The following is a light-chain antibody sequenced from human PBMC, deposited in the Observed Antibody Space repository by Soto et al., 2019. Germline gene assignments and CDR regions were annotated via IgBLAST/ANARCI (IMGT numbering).Light chain of an antibody. CDR3: SSFTRDATLI. CDR1: SRDIGTYKY. CDR2: EVV. V-gene: IGLV2-14*01. Sequence: QSGLTQPASVSGSPGQSITISCNGSSRDIGTYKYVSWYQQRPDKAPRLMIYEVVNQPSGISDRFSGSKSGNTASLTISDLQPEDDADYYCSSFTRDATLIFGGGTQLTVL. J-gene: IGLJ2*01.